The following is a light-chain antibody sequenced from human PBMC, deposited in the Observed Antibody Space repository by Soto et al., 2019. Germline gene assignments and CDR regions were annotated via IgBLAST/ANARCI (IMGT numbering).Light chain of an antibody. Sequence: EIVLTQSPATLSLSPGERATLSCRASQSVSSYLAWYPQKPAQAPRLLIYDASNRATGIPARFSGSGSGTDFTLTISSLEPEDFAVYYCQQRSNWPLTFGGGTKVEIK. CDR2: DAS. CDR1: QSVSSY. J-gene: IGKJ4*01. CDR3: QQRSNWPLT. V-gene: IGKV3-11*01.